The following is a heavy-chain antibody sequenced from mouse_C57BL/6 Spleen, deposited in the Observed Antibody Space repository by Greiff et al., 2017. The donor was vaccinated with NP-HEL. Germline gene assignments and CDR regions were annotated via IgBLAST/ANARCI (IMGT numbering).Heavy chain of an antibody. CDR1: GYTFTDYN. V-gene: IGHV1-22*01. D-gene: IGHD2-3*01. Sequence: EVQLQQSGPELVKPGASVKMSCKASGYTFTDYNMHWVKQSHGKSLEWIGYINPNNGGTSYNQKFKGKATLTVNKSSSTAYMELRSLTSEDSAVYYCARNDGYRYYFDYWGQGTTLTVSS. CDR2: INPNNGGT. J-gene: IGHJ2*01. CDR3: ARNDGYRYYFDY.